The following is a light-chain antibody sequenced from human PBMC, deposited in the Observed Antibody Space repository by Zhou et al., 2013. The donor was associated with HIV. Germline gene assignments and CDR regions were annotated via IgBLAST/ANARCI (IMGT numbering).Light chain of an antibody. CDR3: QHLNDSPFT. J-gene: IGKJ3*01. Sequence: DIQMTQSPSTLSASVGDRVTITCRASQSISSWLAWYQQKPGKAPKLLIYKASSLESGVPSRFSGSGSGTEFTLTISSLQPEDFATYYCQHLNDSPFTFGPRDQGGYQT. CDR1: QSISSW. CDR2: KAS. V-gene: IGKV1-5*03.